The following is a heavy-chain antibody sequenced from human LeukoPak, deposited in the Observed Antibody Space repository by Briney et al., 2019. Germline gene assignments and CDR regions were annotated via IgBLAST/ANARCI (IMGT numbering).Heavy chain of an antibody. V-gene: IGHV1-18*01. CDR1: GGTFSSYA. CDR3: ASSRFYGSGSYYSPDYYYYYMDV. D-gene: IGHD3-10*01. J-gene: IGHJ6*03. CDR2: ISAYNGNT. Sequence: VASVKVSCKASGGTFSSYAISWVRQAPGQGLEWMGWISAYNGNTNYAQKLQGRVTMTTDTSTSTAYMELRSLRSDDTAVYYCASSRFYGSGSYYSPDYYYYYMDVWGKGTTVTVSS.